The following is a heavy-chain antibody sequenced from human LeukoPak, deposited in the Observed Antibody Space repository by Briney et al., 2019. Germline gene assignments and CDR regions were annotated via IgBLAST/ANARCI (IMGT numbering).Heavy chain of an antibody. D-gene: IGHD3-10*01. CDR3: AKVTRGGYGMDV. CDR2: ISYSSSLT. J-gene: IGHJ6*02. Sequence: GGSLRLSCAASGFTFSSFGMNWARQAPGKGLEWVSYISYSSSLTDYADSVKGRFTISRDNAKNSLSLQLNSLRDEDTAVYFCAKVTRGGYGMDVWGQGTTVTVSS. CDR1: GFTFSSFG. V-gene: IGHV3-48*02.